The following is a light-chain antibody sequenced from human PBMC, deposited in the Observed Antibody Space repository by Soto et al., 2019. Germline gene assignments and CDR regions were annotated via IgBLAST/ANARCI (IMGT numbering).Light chain of an antibody. CDR2: GAS. CDR1: QSVSIN. J-gene: IGKJ5*01. Sequence: ETVMTQSPATLSVSPGEGATLSCRASQSVSINLAWYQQKPGQAPRLLIYGASTRSTGIPARFSGSGSGTEFTLTISSLQSEDFAAYYCRQYNNWPPITFGQGTRLEIK. V-gene: IGKV3-15*01. CDR3: RQYNNWPPIT.